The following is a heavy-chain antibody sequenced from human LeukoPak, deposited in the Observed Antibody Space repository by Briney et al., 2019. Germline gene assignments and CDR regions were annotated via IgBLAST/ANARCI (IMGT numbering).Heavy chain of an antibody. D-gene: IGHD1/OR15-1a*01. CDR1: GLTLSAYW. CDR2: IDSDGSGT. Sequence: GGSLRLSCSASGLTLSAYWMHWVRQIPGKGLVWVSRIDSDGSGTSYADSVKGRFTISRDDVKNMLYLQMNSLRVEDTGLYYCSTVEHFWGQGTLVTVSS. V-gene: IGHV3-74*01. CDR3: STVEHF. J-gene: IGHJ4*02.